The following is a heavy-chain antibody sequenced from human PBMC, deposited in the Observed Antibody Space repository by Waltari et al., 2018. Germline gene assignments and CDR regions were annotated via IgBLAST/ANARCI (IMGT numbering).Heavy chain of an antibody. J-gene: IGHJ4*02. V-gene: IGHV1-2*07. D-gene: IGHD6-6*01. CDR3: VRDRTTVAARPGDY. CDR1: GYIFINYY. CDR2: VNPDTWNA. Sequence: QVVLVQSGAEVKKPGASVKVSCKASGYIFINYYLHWVRQAPGQGPEWMGWVNPDTWNATYAHKFWGRVTLTWDTSSNTAFMDLRDLKSDDTAVYYCVRDRTTVAARPGDYWGQGTLVTVSS.